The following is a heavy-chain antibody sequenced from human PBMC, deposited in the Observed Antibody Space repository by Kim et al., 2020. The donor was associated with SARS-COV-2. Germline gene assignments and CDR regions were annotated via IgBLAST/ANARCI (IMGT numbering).Heavy chain of an antibody. D-gene: IGHD3-10*01. J-gene: IGHJ4*01. V-gene: IGHV4-59*12. Sequence: SETLSLTCTVSSGSIRPYFWGWLRQSPEKGLKWIAYISHGGITDYNSSLKSRATISMDTSKSQFFLELRSVTAADTAIYYCARHLRVSGTLNNLDFWGQG. CDR2: ISHGGIT. CDR1: SGSIRPYF. CDR3: ARHLRVSGTLNNLDF.